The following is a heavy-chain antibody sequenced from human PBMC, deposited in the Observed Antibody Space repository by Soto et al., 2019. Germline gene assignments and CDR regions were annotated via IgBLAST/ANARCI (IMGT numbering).Heavy chain of an antibody. V-gene: IGHV4-34*01. CDR2: INHSGST. Sequence: SETLSLTCAVYGGSFSGYYWSWIRQPPGKGLEWIGEINHSGSTNYNPSLKSRVTISVDTSKNQFSLKLSSVTAADTAVYYCARDPRNGSGSYYSRWFDPWGQGTLVTVSS. CDR1: GGSFSGYY. J-gene: IGHJ5*02. CDR3: ARDPRNGSGSYYSRWFDP. D-gene: IGHD3-10*01.